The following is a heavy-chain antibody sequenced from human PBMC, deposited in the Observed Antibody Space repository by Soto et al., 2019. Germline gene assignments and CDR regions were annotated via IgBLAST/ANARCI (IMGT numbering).Heavy chain of an antibody. V-gene: IGHV3-23*01. D-gene: IGHD6-13*01. CDR3: AKGLINGRWYAED. CDR2: ITDSGTGT. Sequence: EVHLLESGGGLVHPGESLRLSCGASGFTFSNCVMTWVRQAPGKGLEWVSCITDSGTGTYYADSVKGRFTISRDNSKNTMYLQMNNLRAEDSIVYYCAKGLINGRWYAEDWGQGTLVTVSS. CDR1: GFTFSNCV. J-gene: IGHJ4*02.